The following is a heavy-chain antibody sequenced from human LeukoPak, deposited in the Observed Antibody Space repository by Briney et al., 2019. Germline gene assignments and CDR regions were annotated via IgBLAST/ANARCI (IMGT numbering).Heavy chain of an antibody. D-gene: IGHD4-11*01. CDR2: INWNGGST. CDR3: ARDYSNYVSPDY. J-gene: IGHJ4*02. Sequence: GGSLRLFCAASGFTFEDYGMSWVRQAPGKGLEWVFGINWNGGSTGYADSVERRFPIPRHNAKHSLYLQMNSLRAEDTALYYCARDYSNYVSPDYWGQGTLVTVSS. CDR1: GFTFEDYG. V-gene: IGHV3-20*04.